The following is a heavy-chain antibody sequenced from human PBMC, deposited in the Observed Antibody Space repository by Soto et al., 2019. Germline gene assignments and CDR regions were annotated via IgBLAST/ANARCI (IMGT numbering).Heavy chain of an antibody. CDR2: INAANGDT. CDR1: GYTFTXYG. CDR3: VRRHVSATGIDWFDP. Sequence: ASVKVSCKASGYTFTXYGIHWVRQAPGQRLEWMGWINAANGDTKYSPKFQGRVTITRDTSASTAYMELSSLRSEDTAVYYCVRRHVSATGIDWFDPWGQGTLVTVSS. V-gene: IGHV1-3*01. D-gene: IGHD6-13*01. J-gene: IGHJ5*02.